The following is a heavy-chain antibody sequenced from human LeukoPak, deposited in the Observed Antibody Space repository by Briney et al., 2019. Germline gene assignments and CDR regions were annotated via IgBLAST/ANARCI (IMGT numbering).Heavy chain of an antibody. CDR3: AKDRRCSGGSCKPDNWFDP. V-gene: IGHV3-11*05. Sequence: PGGSLRLSCAASGFTFSDYYMSWIRQAPGKGLEWVSYISSSSSYTNYADSVKGRFTISRDNSKNTLYLQMNSLRAEDTAVYYCAKDRRCSGGSCKPDNWFDPWGQGTLVTVSS. CDR1: GFTFSDYY. J-gene: IGHJ5*02. D-gene: IGHD2-15*01. CDR2: ISSSSSYT.